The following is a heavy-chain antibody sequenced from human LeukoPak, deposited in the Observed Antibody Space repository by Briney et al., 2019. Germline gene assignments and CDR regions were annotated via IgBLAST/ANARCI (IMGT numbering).Heavy chain of an antibody. CDR3: AREWDQGYYDSSGYWLSYGMDV. J-gene: IGHJ6*02. CDR2: ISYDGSSK. Sequence: GRSLRLSCAASGFTFSTYAMRWIRQAPGQGLEWVAVISYDGSSKYYADSVKGRFTISRDNSKNTLYLQMNSLRAEDTAVYYCAREWDQGYYDSSGYWLSYGMDVWGQGTTVTVSS. V-gene: IGHV3-30-3*01. CDR1: GFTFSTYA. D-gene: IGHD3-22*01.